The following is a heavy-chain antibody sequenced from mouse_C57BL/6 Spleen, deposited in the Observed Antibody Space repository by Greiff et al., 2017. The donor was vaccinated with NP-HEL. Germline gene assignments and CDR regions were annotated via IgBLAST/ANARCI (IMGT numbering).Heavy chain of an antibody. V-gene: IGHV1-80*01. CDR1: GYAFSSYW. CDR3: ARSTTVVPFAY. CDR2: IYPGDGDT. Sequence: VKLQQSGAELVKPGASVKISCKASGYAFSSYWMNWVKQRPGKGLEWIRQIYPGDGDTNYNGKFKGKATLTADKSSSTAYMQLSSLTSEDSAVYFCARSTTVVPFAYWGQGTLVTVSA. D-gene: IGHD1-1*01. J-gene: IGHJ3*01.